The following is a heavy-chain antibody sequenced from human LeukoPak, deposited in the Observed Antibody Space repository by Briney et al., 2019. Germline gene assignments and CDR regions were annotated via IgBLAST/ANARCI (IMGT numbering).Heavy chain of an antibody. J-gene: IGHJ6*02. CDR1: GFTFSGSA. D-gene: IGHD2-15*01. V-gene: IGHV3-73*01. CDR3: TRHSDTYCSRANCYVDNFYGLDV. Sequence: QPGGSLKLSCAASGFTFSGSAMHWVRQASGKGLEWVGRIRSRANSYVTAYSAAVTGRFIISSDDSSDTAYLQMNSLTTEDTAVYYCTRHSDTYCSRANCYVDNFYGLDVWGQGTRVTVSS. CDR2: IRSRANSYVT.